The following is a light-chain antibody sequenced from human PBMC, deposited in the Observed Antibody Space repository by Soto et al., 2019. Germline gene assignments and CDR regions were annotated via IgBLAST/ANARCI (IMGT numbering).Light chain of an antibody. CDR2: DAS. J-gene: IGKJ3*01. CDR3: QHRSSWPGA. Sequence: EVVLTQSPDTLSLSPGERATLSCRASQSVSSFLAWYQQKPGQAPRLLIYDASNRATGIPARFSGSGSGTDFTLTISRLEPGDFAVYYCQHRSSWPGAFGPGTKVDIK. CDR1: QSVSSF. V-gene: IGKV3-11*01.